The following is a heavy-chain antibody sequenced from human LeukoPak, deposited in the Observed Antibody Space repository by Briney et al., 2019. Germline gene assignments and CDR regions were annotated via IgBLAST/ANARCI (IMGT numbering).Heavy chain of an antibody. D-gene: IGHD6-6*01. V-gene: IGHV4-59*12. CDR2: IYHSGST. J-gene: IGHJ4*02. Sequence: SETLSLTCSVSGASISRYSWGWIRQSPGKGLEWIGYIYHSGSTYYNPSLKSRVTISVDRSKNQFSLKLSSVTAADTAVYCCASSYSSSPYFDYWGQGTLVTVSS. CDR3: ASSYSSSPYFDY. CDR1: GASISRYS.